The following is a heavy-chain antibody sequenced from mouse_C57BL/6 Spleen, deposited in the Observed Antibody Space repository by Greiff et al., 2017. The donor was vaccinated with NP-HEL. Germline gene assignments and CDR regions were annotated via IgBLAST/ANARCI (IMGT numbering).Heavy chain of an antibody. D-gene: IGHD3-1*01. V-gene: IGHV1-76*01. CDR2: IYPGSGNT. CDR1: GYTFTDYY. J-gene: IGHJ2*01. Sequence: QVQLQQSGAELVRPGASVKLSCKASGYTFTDYYINWVKQRPGQGLEWIARIYPGSGNTYYNEKFKGKATLTAEKSSSTAYMQLSSLTSEDSAVYFCARHSNYFDYWGQGTTLTVSS. CDR3: ARHSNYFDY.